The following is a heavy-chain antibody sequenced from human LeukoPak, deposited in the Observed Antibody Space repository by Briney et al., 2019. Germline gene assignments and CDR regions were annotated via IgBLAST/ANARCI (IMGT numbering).Heavy chain of an antibody. J-gene: IGHJ6*02. CDR2: INHSGST. D-gene: IGHD3-10*01. CDR3: ARGGYYGSGSHRYYYYYYGMDV. CDR1: GGSFSGYY. V-gene: IGHV4-34*01. Sequence: SETLSLTCAVYGGSFSGYYWSWIRQPPGKGLEWIGEINHSGSTNYNPSLKSRVTISVDTSKNQFSLKLSPVTAADTAVYYCARGGYYGSGSHRYYYYYYGMDVWGQGTTVTASS.